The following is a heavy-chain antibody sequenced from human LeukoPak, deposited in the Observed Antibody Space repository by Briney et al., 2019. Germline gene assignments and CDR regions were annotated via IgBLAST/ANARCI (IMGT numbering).Heavy chain of an antibody. D-gene: IGHD6-6*01. V-gene: IGHV4-59*11. CDR3: AVYSSSSGNYYYYMDV. Sequence: PSETLSLTCTVSGGSISSHYWSWIRQPPGKGLEWIGYIYYSGSTNYNPSLKSRVTISVDTSKNQFSLKLSSVTAADTAVYYCAVYSSSSGNYYYYMDVWGKGTTVTVSS. CDR1: GGSISSHY. CDR2: IYYSGST. J-gene: IGHJ6*03.